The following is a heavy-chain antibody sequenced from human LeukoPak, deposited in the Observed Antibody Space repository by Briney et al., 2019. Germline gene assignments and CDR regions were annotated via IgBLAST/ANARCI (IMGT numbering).Heavy chain of an antibody. J-gene: IGHJ4*02. V-gene: IGHV3-53*01. D-gene: IGHD6-13*01. CDR2: IYSDGNT. Sequence: GGSLRLSCAASGLTVSSNYVTWGRQVPGKGLEWVSVIYSDGNTYYADSVKGRFTISRDNSKNTLYLQMNSLRAEDTAVYYCARGGGYSSPSYDYWGQGTLVTVSS. CDR3: ARGGGYSSPSYDY. CDR1: GLTVSSNY.